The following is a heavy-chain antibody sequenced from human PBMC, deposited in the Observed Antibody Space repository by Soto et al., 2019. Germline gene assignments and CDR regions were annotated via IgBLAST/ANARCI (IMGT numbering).Heavy chain of an antibody. D-gene: IGHD2-15*01. CDR3: ARLYCSGGRCYRIDY. CDR2: ISSSSSYI. Sequence: GGSLRLSCAASGFTFSSYSMNWVRQAPGKGLEWVSSISSSSSYIYYADSVNGRFTISRDNAKNSLYLQMNSLRAEDTAVYYCARLYCSGGRCYRIDYWGQGTLVTVSS. V-gene: IGHV3-21*01. J-gene: IGHJ4*02. CDR1: GFTFSSYS.